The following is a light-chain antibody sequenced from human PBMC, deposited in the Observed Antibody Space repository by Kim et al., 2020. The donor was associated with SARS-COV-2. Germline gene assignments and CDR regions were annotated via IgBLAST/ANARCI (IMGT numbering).Light chain of an antibody. CDR3: QQYNSYPYT. V-gene: IGKV1-5*03. CDR1: QSINNW. Sequence: DIQMTQSPSTLSASVGDRVTITCRASQSINNWLAWYQQKPGKAPKLLIYKASSLESGVPSRFSGSGSGTEFTLTISSLQPDDFATYYCQQYNSYPYTFGQGTTLEI. CDR2: KAS. J-gene: IGKJ2*01.